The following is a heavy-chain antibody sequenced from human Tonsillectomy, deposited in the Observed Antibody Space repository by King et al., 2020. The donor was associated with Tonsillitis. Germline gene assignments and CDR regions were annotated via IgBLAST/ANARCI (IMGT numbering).Heavy chain of an antibody. CDR3: AGGDSSGSYWYFFDY. J-gene: IGHJ4*02. CDR2: IYSSGTT. V-gene: IGHV4-59*01. D-gene: IGHD1-26*01. Sequence: QLQESGPGLVKPSETLSLTCTVSGGSISSSYWSWFRQPPGKELEWIGYIYSSGTTKYNPSLKSRVTISLDMSNNKFSLTLRSVTTTHTAVDYFAGGDSSGSYWYFFDYWGQGTLVPVSS. CDR1: GGSISSSY.